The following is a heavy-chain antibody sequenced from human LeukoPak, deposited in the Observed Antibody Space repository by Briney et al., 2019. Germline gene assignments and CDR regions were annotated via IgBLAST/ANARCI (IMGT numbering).Heavy chain of an antibody. CDR3: AKGTYSGSYSASAAFDI. Sequence: GGSLRLSCAASGFTFSDYEMNWVRQAPGKGLEWVSGISWNSGSIGYADSVKGRFTISRDNAKNSLYLQMNSLRAEDTALYYCAKGTYSGSYSASAAFDIWGQGTMVTVSS. V-gene: IGHV3-9*01. D-gene: IGHD1-26*01. CDR1: GFTFSDYE. CDR2: ISWNSGSI. J-gene: IGHJ3*02.